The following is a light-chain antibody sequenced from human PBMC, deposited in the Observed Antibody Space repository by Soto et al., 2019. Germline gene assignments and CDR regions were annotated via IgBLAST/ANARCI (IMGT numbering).Light chain of an antibody. CDR1: SSDVGAYNL. Sequence: QSALTQPAYVSGSPGQSITISCTGTSSDVGAYNLVSWYQQFSGKAPKLLIYEVSRWPSGISDRFSGSKSGNTASLTISGLQAEDEADYYCCSYAGLTWGYVFRTGTKVTVL. CDR2: EVS. V-gene: IGLV2-23*02. J-gene: IGLJ1*01. CDR3: CSYAGLTWGYV.